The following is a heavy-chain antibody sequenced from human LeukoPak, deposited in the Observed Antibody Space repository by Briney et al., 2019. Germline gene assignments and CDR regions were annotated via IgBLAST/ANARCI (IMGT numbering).Heavy chain of an antibody. D-gene: IGHD6-19*01. V-gene: IGHV3-21*01. Sequence: GGSLRLSCAASGFTFSSYSMNWVRQAPGKGLEWVSSISSSSSYIYYADSVKGRFTISRDNAKNSLYLQMNSLRAEDTAVYYCAGAIAVAGTSSLSFDYWGQGTLVTVSS. CDR1: GFTFSSYS. J-gene: IGHJ4*02. CDR3: AGAIAVAGTSSLSFDY. CDR2: ISSSSSYI.